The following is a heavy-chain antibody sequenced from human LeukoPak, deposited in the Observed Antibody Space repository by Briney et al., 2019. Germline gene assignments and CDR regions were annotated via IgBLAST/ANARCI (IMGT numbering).Heavy chain of an antibody. Sequence: GGSLRLSCAASGSTVNSNFMNWVRQAPGKGLEWVSVTFSGGSTYYADSVKGRFTISRDNSKNTLYLQMNSLRAEDTAVYYCASGNSGYFYADHWGQGALVTVSS. CDR2: TFSGGST. CDR3: ASGNSGYFYADH. V-gene: IGHV3-53*01. CDR1: GSTVNSNF. D-gene: IGHD3-22*01. J-gene: IGHJ4*02.